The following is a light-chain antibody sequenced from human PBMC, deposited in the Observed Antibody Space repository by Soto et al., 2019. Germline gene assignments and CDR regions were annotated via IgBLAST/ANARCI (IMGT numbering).Light chain of an antibody. CDR2: KVS. CDR1: QILVQSDGIAY. CDR3: MQGTHWPIT. J-gene: IGKJ5*01. V-gene: IGKV2-30*02. Sequence: DVVMTQSPLSLPFTLGQPSSISCMSNQILVQSDGIAYFSWFQQRPGRSPRRLIYKVSNRDSGVPARFSGSGSGTDFALKISRVEAEDVGVYYCMQGTHWPITFGQGTRLEIK.